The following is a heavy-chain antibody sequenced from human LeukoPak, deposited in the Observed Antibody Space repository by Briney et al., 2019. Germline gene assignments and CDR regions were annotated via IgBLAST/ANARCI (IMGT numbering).Heavy chain of an antibody. V-gene: IGHV4-31*03. CDR1: GGSLSSGGYY. CDR2: IYYSGST. D-gene: IGHD3-10*01. CDR3: ARDWEEYYGSGSYWYFDL. J-gene: IGHJ2*01. Sequence: SQTLSLTCTVSGGSLSSGGYYWSSIRQHPGTGLEWIGYIYYSGSTYYNPSLKSRVTISVDTSKNQFSLKLSSVTAADTAVYYCARDWEEYYGSGSYWYFDLWGRGTLVTVS.